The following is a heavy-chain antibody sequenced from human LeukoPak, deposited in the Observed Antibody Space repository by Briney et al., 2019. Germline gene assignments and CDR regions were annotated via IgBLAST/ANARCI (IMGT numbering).Heavy chain of an antibody. CDR3: ARDWGRPSVVVAATLYYVMDV. J-gene: IGHJ6*02. D-gene: IGHD2-15*01. CDR1: GGTFSSYA. V-gene: IGHV1-69*13. Sequence: TVKVSCEASGGTFSSYAISWVRQAPGQGLEWMGEIIAIFGIENYAQKFSGTDTITADESTSTAYMELSSLRSEGTAVYYCARDWGRPSVVVAATLYYVMDVWGQGTTVTVSS. CDR2: IIAIFGIE.